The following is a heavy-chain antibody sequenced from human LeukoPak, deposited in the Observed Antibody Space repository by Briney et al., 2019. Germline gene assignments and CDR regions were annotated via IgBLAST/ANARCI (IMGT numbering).Heavy chain of an antibody. J-gene: IGHJ4*02. CDR1: GFTFSSCA. CDR3: AKTPTMTTVTNYFDY. V-gene: IGHV3-23*01. Sequence: PGGSLRLSCAASGFTFSSCAMSWVRQAPGKGLEWVSAISGSGGSTYYADSVKGRFTISRDNSKNTLYLQMNSLRAEDTAVYYCAKTPTMTTVTNYFDYWGQGTLVTVSS. D-gene: IGHD4-17*01. CDR2: ISGSGGST.